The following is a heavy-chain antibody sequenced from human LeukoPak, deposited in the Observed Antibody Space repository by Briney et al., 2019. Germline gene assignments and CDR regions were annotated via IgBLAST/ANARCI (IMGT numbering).Heavy chain of an antibody. CDR2: IKQDASTK. CDR1: GFTFTNPW. CDR3: TRDTEGTLDY. J-gene: IGHJ4*02. D-gene: IGHD2-8*02. V-gene: IGHV3-7*01. Sequence: GGSLRLSCSASGFTFTNPWMAWVRQAPGKGLEWVANIKQDASTKHYADSLKGRFTISRDSPKNSLYLQMNNLRADDTAIYYCTRDTEGTLDYWGQGILVTVAS.